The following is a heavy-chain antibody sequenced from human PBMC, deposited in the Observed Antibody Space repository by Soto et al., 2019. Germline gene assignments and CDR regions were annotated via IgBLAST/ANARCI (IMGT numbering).Heavy chain of an antibody. Sequence: QVQLVQSGAEVKKPGSSVKVSCKASGGTFSSYAISWVRQAPGQGLEWMGGIIPIFGTANYAQKFQGRVTITADKSTSTACMELSSLRSEDRAVYYCARVYSSSPIPPLWGQGTLVTVSS. J-gene: IGHJ4*02. D-gene: IGHD6-6*01. CDR1: GGTFSSYA. V-gene: IGHV1-69*06. CDR3: ARVYSSSPIPPL. CDR2: IIPIFGTA.